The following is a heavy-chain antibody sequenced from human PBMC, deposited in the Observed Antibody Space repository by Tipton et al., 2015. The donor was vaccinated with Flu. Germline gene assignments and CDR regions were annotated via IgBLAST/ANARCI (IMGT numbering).Heavy chain of an antibody. CDR3: ARAQSYSSSSGAFDL. CDR1: GFTFSTYT. Sequence: SLRLSCAASGFTFSTYTFHWVRQAPGKGLEWVAVISYDGSRKYYADSVKGRFSISRDNAKDTLYLQMNSLRAGDTALFYCARAQSYSSSSGAFDLWGQGTMVTVSS. CDR2: ISYDGSRK. D-gene: IGHD6-6*01. J-gene: IGHJ3*01. V-gene: IGHV3-30*01.